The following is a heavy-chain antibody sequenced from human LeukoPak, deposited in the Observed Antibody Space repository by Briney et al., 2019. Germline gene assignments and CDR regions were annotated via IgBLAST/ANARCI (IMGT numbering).Heavy chain of an antibody. CDR2: IDPNSGGT. D-gene: IGHD3-22*01. CDR1: GYTFTGYY. J-gene: IGHJ4*02. Sequence: GASVKVSCKASGYTFTGYYMHWVRQAPGQGLEWMGWIDPNSGGTNYAQKFQGRVTMTRDTSISTAYMELSRLRSDDTAVYYCAREYHDSSGYYNGYFDYWGQGTLVTVSS. V-gene: IGHV1-2*02. CDR3: AREYHDSSGYYNGYFDY.